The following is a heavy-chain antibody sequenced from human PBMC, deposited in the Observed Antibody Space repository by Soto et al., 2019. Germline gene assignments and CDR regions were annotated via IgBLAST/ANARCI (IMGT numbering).Heavy chain of an antibody. CDR3: ARESNAHFDY. D-gene: IGHD7-27*01. J-gene: IGHJ4*02. V-gene: IGHV3-7*01. Sequence: PEGSLRLSCAVSGFTFSSYWMSWVRQAPGRGLEWVATIAHDGSEKFYVDSVKGRFTISRDNTKNSLYLQMNSLRAEDTAVYYCARESNAHFDYWGQGTMVTVSS. CDR1: GFTFSSYW. CDR2: IAHDGSEK.